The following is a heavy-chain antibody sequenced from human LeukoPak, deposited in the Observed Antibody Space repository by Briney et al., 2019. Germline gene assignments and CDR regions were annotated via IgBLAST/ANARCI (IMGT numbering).Heavy chain of an antibody. J-gene: IGHJ3*02. CDR3: ARAGYNYADAFDI. Sequence: GGSLRLSCAASGFTVSSNYMSWVRQAPGKGLEWVSVIYSGGSTYYADSVKGRFTISRHNSKNTLYLQMNSLRAEDTAVYYCARAGYNYADAFDIWGQGTMVTVSS. CDR1: GFTVSSNY. V-gene: IGHV3-53*04. D-gene: IGHD5-18*01. CDR2: IYSGGST.